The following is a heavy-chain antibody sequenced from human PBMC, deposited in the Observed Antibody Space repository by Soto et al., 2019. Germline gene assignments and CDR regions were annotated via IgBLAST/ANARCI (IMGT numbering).Heavy chain of an antibody. Sequence: ASVKVSCKASGYTFIRYGISWVRQAPGQGLEWMGWINPNSGGTNYAQKFQGWVTMTRDTSISTAYMELSRLRSDDTAVYYCARDDYDFWSGYEGGPYYYYGMDVWGQGTTVTVSS. CDR2: INPNSGGT. CDR3: ARDDYDFWSGYEGGPYYYYGMDV. CDR1: GYTFIRYG. D-gene: IGHD3-3*01. J-gene: IGHJ6*02. V-gene: IGHV1-2*04.